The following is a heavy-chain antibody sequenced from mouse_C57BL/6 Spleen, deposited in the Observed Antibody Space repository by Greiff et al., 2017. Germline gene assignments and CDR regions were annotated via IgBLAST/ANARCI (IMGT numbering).Heavy chain of an antibody. Sequence: VQVVESGPGLVQPSQSLSITCTVSGFSLTRYGVHWVRQSPGKGLEWLGVIWRGGSTDYNAAFMSRLSLTKDNSKSQVFFKMNSRQADDTAIYYCAKMGTTVAPDYGGQGTTLTVSS. V-gene: IGHV2-5*01. J-gene: IGHJ2*01. CDR2: IWRGGST. CDR3: AKMGTTVAPDY. D-gene: IGHD1-1*01. CDR1: GFSLTRYG.